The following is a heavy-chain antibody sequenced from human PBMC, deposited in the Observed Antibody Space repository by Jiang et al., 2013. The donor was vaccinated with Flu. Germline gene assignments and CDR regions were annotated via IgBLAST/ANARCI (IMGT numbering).Heavy chain of an antibody. CDR1: GFTFSSHA. Sequence: VQLLESGGGLVQPGGSLRLSCAASGFTFSSHAMSWVRQAPGKGLEWVSAISGSDDSTYYADSVKGRFTISRDNSRNTLYLQMNSLRAEDTAVYFCAKTTSYYDSTGHYRGWYFDLWGPGTLVTVSS. CDR3: AKTTSYYDSTGHYRGWYFDL. D-gene: IGHD3-22*01. CDR2: ISGSDDST. V-gene: IGHV3-23*01. J-gene: IGHJ2*01.